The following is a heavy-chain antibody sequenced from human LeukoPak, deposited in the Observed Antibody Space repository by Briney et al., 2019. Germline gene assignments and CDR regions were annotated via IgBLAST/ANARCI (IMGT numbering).Heavy chain of an antibody. D-gene: IGHD1-26*01. CDR2: INPNSGGT. CDR1: GYTFTGHY. CDR3: ARGEVGATSDFDY. V-gene: IGHV1-2*02. Sequence: ASVKVSCKASGYTFTGHYMHWVRQAPGQGLEWMGWINPNSGGTNYAQKFQGRVTMTRDTSISTAYMELSRLRSDDTAVYYCARGEVGATSDFDYWGQGTLVTVSS. J-gene: IGHJ4*02.